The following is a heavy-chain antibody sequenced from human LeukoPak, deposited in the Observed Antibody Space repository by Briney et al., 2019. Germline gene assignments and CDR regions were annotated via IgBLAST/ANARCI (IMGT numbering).Heavy chain of an antibody. CDR2: IKQDGSEK. Sequence: PGGSLRLSCAASGFTFSSYWMSWVRQAPGKGLEWVANIKQDGSEKYYVDSVKGRFTISRDNAKNSLYLQMNSLRAEDTAVYYCARDRAVDGMTRFDYWGQGTLVTVSS. V-gene: IGHV3-7*01. CDR1: GFTFSSYW. D-gene: IGHD6-19*01. J-gene: IGHJ4*02. CDR3: ARDRAVDGMTRFDY.